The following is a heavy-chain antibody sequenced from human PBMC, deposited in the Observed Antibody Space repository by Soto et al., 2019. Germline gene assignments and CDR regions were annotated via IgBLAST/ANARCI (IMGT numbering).Heavy chain of an antibody. J-gene: IGHJ4*02. CDR1: GGSISSGGYY. Sequence: QVQLQESGPGLVKPSQTLSLTCTVSGGSISSGGYYWSWIRQHPGKGLEWIGYISYSGITYYNPSTKSRVTIALDPSKNQFALLLSSVTAADTSVSYCARSCGVAAAGPFDYWGEGTLVTVS. CDR3: ARSCGVAAAGPFDY. CDR2: ISYSGIT. V-gene: IGHV4-31*03. D-gene: IGHD6-13*01.